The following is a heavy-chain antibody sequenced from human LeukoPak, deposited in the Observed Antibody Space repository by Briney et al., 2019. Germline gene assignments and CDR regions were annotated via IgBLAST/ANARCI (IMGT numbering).Heavy chain of an antibody. CDR2: ISAYNGNT. Sequence: VASVKVSCKASGYTFTSYGISWVRQAPGQGLEWMGWISAYNGNTNYAQKLQGRVTMTTDTSTSTAYMELRSLRSDDTAVYYCARARIVGATKGSVWDFDYWGQGTLVTVSS. D-gene: IGHD1-26*01. J-gene: IGHJ4*02. CDR1: GYTFTSYG. CDR3: ARARIVGATKGSVWDFDY. V-gene: IGHV1-18*01.